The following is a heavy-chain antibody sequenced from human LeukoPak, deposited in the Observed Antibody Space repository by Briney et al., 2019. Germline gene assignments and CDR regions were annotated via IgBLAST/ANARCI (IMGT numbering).Heavy chain of an antibody. CDR1: GFTFSSYA. V-gene: IGHV3-23*01. CDR2: ISGSGGST. J-gene: IGHJ4*02. D-gene: IGHD2-15*01. Sequence: GGSLRLSRAASGFTFSSYAMSWVRQAPGKGLEWVSAISGSGGSTYYADSVKGRFTISRDNSKNTLYLQMNSLRAEDTAVYYCAKLGIDCSGGSCSTRIAPEPEGYWGQGTLVTVSS. CDR3: AKLGIDCSGGSCSTRIAPEPEGY.